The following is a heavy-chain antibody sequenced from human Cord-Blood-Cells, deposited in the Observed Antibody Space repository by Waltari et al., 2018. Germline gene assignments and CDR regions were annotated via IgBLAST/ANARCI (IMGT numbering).Heavy chain of an antibody. Sequence: QLQLQESGPGLVKPSETLSLTCTVSGGSISSSSYYCGWIRQPPGNGLEWTGSIYYSGSTYYNPSLKSRVTISVDTSKNQFSLKLSSVTAADTAVYYCAGSGSYYAFDIWGQGTMVTVSS. D-gene: IGHD1-26*01. CDR2: IYYSGST. CDR1: GGSISSSSYY. CDR3: AGSGSYYAFDI. V-gene: IGHV4-39*01. J-gene: IGHJ3*02.